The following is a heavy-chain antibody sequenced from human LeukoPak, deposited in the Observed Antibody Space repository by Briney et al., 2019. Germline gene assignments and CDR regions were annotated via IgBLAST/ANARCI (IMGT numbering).Heavy chain of an antibody. D-gene: IGHD4-17*01. Sequence: PGGSLRLSCAASGFTFSSYWMHWVRQVPGKGLVWVSRINTDGSVTSYADSVKGRFTISRDNARNTLYLHMNSLRAEDTAVYYCAKLAGSTVTLQWNYWGQGTLVTVSS. CDR2: INTDGSVT. V-gene: IGHV3-74*01. J-gene: IGHJ4*02. CDR3: AKLAGSTVTLQWNY. CDR1: GFTFSSYW.